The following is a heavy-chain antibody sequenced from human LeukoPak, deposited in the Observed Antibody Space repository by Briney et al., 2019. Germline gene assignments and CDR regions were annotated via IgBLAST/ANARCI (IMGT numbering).Heavy chain of an antibody. CDR2: IGVTGDKT. CDR1: GFTFNKYG. D-gene: IGHD5-18*01. V-gene: IGHV3-23*01. CDR3: ANRGYSPDGY. Sequence: GGSLRLSCAASGFTFNKYGMSWVRQAPGKGLDWLSGIGVTGDKTYYADSVKGRFTISRDNSKNTLYLQMNSLRAEDTAVYYCANRGYSPDGYWGQGTLVTVSS. J-gene: IGHJ4*02.